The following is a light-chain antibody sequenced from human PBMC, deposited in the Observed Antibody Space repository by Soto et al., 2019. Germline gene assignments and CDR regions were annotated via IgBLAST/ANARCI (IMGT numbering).Light chain of an antibody. J-gene: IGKJ1*01. CDR3: QQYNNWPPWT. CDR1: QSVSSN. V-gene: IGKV3-15*01. CDR2: GAS. Sequence: EIVMTQSPATLSVSPGERATLSCRASQSVSSNLAWFQQQPGQAPTLHIYGASTRATVIPARFSGSGSVTESTLTISSLQSEDFAVYYCQQYNNWPPWTFGQGTKVEIK.